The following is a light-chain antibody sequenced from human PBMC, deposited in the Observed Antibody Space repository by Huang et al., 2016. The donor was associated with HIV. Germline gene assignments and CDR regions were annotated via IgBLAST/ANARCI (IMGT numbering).Light chain of an antibody. CDR3: QHYDDPYT. J-gene: IGKJ2*01. V-gene: IGKV1-33*01. CDR2: DAS. Sequence: DIQMTQSPSSLSASVGDRVTITCQASQDISNYLSWYQHKPGRAPKPLIFDASSLETGVPSRFSGSGSGTYFTLTIASFQPEDVATYYCQHYDDPYTFGQGTKLEIK. CDR1: QDISNY.